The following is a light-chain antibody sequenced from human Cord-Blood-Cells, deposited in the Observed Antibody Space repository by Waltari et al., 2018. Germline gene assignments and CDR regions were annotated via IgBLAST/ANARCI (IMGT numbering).Light chain of an antibody. CDR3: QQYYSYPLT. J-gene: IGKJ4*01. CDR2: AAS. CDR1: QAIISY. Sequence: AIRMTQSPSSFSASTGDTVTIHCGASQAIISYLAWYQQEPVKAPTLLIYAASSLQSGVPSRFCSSGSCTDFTTTISCLQSEDFATYYCQQYYSYPLTFGGGTKVEIK. V-gene: IGKV1-8*01.